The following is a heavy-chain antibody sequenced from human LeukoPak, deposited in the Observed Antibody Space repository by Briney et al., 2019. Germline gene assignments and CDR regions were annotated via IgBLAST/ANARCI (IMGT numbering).Heavy chain of an antibody. V-gene: IGHV3-21*01. Sequence: GGSLRLSCAASEFTFSSYAMNWVRQAPGKGLEWVSSISSSSGYIYYADSVKGRFTISRDNAKNSLYLQMHSLRAEDTAVYYCAREWELPLWGQGTLVTVSS. CDR2: ISSSSGYI. D-gene: IGHD1-26*01. CDR3: AREWELPL. J-gene: IGHJ4*02. CDR1: EFTFSSYA.